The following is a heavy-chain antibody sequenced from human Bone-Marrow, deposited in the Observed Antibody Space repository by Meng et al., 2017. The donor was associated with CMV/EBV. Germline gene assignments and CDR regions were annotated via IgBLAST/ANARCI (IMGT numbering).Heavy chain of an antibody. D-gene: IGHD1-7*01. CDR2: MNPNSGNT. CDR3: ARGFRYNWNFFFGY. J-gene: IGHJ4*02. CDR1: GYTFTSYD. Sequence: ASVKVSCKASGYTFTSYDINWVRQATGQGLEWMGWMNPNSGNTGYAQKFQGRVTMTRNTSISTAYMELSSLRSEDTAVYYCARGFRYNWNFFFGYWGQATLVTVSS. V-gene: IGHV1-8*01.